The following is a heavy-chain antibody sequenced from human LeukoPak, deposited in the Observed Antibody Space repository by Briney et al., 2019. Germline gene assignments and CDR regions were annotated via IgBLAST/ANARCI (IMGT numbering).Heavy chain of an antibody. CDR1: GYTLTELS. CDR2: FDPEDGET. D-gene: IGHD2-15*01. V-gene: IGHV1-24*01. J-gene: IGHJ4*02. Sequence: ASVKVSCKVSGYTLTELSMHRVRQAPGKGLEWMGGFDPEDGETIYAQKFQGRVTMTEDTSTDTAYMELSSLRSEDTAVYYCAREGPMLVVNPLYFAYWGQGTLVTVSS. CDR3: AREGPMLVVNPLYFAY.